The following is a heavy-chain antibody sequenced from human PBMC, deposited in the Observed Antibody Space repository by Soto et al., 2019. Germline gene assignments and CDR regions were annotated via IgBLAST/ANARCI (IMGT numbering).Heavy chain of an antibody. Sequence: GESLKISCKGSGYSFTSYWISWARQMPGKGLEWMGRIDPSDSYTNYSPSFQGHVTISADKSISTAYLQWSSLKASDTAMYYCASRTVSNDYGMDVWGQGTTVTVS. CDR1: GYSFTSYW. D-gene: IGHD4-4*01. CDR2: IDPSDSYT. V-gene: IGHV5-10-1*01. J-gene: IGHJ6*02. CDR3: ASRTVSNDYGMDV.